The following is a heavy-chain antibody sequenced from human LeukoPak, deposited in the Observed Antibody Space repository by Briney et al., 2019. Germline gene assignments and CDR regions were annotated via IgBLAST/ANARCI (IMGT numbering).Heavy chain of an antibody. D-gene: IGHD3-10*01. CDR3: ARDISGYYGSYYYYYMDV. CDR1: GGSISSYY. CDR2: IYTSGST. V-gene: IGHV4-4*07. J-gene: IGHJ6*03. Sequence: SETLSLTCTVSGGSISSYYWSWIRQPAGKGLEWIGRIYTSGSTNYNPSLKSRVTMSVDTSKNQFSLKLSSVTAADTAVYYCARDISGYYGSYYYYYMDVWGKGTTATISS.